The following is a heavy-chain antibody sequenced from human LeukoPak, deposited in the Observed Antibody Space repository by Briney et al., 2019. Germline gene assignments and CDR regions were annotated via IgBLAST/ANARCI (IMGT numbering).Heavy chain of an antibody. J-gene: IGHJ4*02. CDR2: ISGSGSST. D-gene: IGHD6-13*01. V-gene: IGHV3-23*01. Sequence: GGSLRLSCAASGFTFSSYAMSWVRQAPGKGLEWVSGISGSGSSTYYADSVKGRFTISRDNSKNTPDLQMNSLRAEDTAVYYCAKHSSSWYGDYWGQGSLVTVSS. CDR3: AKHSSSWYGDY. CDR1: GFTFSSYA.